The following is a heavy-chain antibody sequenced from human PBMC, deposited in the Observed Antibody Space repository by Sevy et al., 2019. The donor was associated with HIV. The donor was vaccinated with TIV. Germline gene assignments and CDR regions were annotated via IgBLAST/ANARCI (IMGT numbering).Heavy chain of an antibody. CDR3: AKGSLHYYDSSGYYYVGFDY. V-gene: IGHV3-23*01. CDR2: ISGSGGST. Sequence: GGSLRLSCAASGFTFSSYAMSWVRQAPGKGLEWVSAISGSGGSTYYADSVKGRFTISRDNSKNTLYLQMNSPRAEDTAVYYCAKGSLHYYDSSGYYYVGFDYWGQGTLVTVSS. J-gene: IGHJ4*02. CDR1: GFTFSSYA. D-gene: IGHD3-22*01.